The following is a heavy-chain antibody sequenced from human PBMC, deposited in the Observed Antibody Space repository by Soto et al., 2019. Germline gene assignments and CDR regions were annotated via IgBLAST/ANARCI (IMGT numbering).Heavy chain of an antibody. Sequence: QVQLVQSGAEVKKPGASVKVSCKASGYTFTSYDINWVRQATGQGLEWMGWMNPNSGNTGYAQKLQGRVTMTSNTSISTPYMELSSLRSEDTAVYYCARGPLEGSSWYNWFDPWGQGTLVTVSS. CDR3: ARGPLEGSSWYNWFDP. V-gene: IGHV1-8*01. J-gene: IGHJ5*02. CDR1: GYTFTSYD. CDR2: MNPNSGNT. D-gene: IGHD6-13*01.